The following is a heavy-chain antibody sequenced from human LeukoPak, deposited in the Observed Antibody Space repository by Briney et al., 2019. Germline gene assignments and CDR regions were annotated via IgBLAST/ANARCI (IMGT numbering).Heavy chain of an antibody. CDR1: GGTFSSYA. J-gene: IGHJ4*02. CDR3: ATLTTYYYDSSGYYWDY. Sequence: ASVKVSCKASGGTFSSYAISWVRQAPGQGLEWMGGIIPIFGTANYAQKFQGRVTITTDEPTSTAYMELSSLRSEGTAVYYCATLTTYYYDSSGYYWDYWGQGTLVTVSS. CDR2: IIPIFGTA. V-gene: IGHV1-69*05. D-gene: IGHD3-22*01.